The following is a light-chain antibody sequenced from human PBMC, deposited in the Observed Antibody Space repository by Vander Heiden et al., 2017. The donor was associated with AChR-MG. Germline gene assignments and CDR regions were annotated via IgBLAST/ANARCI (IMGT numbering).Light chain of an antibody. CDR1: TSDVGGHNY. V-gene: IGLV2-14*01. Sequence: QSALTPPASVSGSPGQSNTISCTGTTSDVGGHNYVSWYQQHPGKAPKLIIYEVSNRPSGVSSRFSGSKSDNTASLTISALQAEDEADYYCSSYTSSSSLVFGGGTKLTVL. J-gene: IGLJ2*01. CDR2: EVS. CDR3: SSYTSSSSLV.